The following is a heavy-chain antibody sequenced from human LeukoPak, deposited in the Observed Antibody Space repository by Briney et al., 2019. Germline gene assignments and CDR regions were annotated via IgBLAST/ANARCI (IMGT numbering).Heavy chain of an antibody. Sequence: PGGSLRLSCAASGFSFRLYGMHWVRQAPGKGLEWVALMLYDGSGIYYADSVKGRFSISRDNSKNTLYLQMNSLRAEDTAVYYCAKLNLREGDSDAFDIWGQGTMVTVSS. D-gene: IGHD2-21*02. J-gene: IGHJ3*02. CDR2: MLYDGSGI. CDR3: AKLNLREGDSDAFDI. CDR1: GFSFRLYG. V-gene: IGHV3-30*18.